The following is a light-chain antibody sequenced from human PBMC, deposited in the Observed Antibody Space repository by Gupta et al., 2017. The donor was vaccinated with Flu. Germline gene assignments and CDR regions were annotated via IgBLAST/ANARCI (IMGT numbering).Light chain of an antibody. CDR2: GAS. CDR1: QSVSSSY. V-gene: IGKV3-20*01. CDR3: QQYGSSPYT. J-gene: IGKJ2*01. Sequence: ELVLTQSPGTLSLSPGERATLSCRASQSVSSSYLAWYQQKPGQAPRLLIYGASRRATGIPDRFSGSGSGTDFTLTISRLEPEDFAVYYCQQYGSSPYTFGQGTKLEIK.